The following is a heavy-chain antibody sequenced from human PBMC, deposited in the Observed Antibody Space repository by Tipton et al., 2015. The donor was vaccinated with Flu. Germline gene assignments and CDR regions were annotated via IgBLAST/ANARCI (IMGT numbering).Heavy chain of an antibody. D-gene: IGHD3-10*01. J-gene: IGHJ4*02. CDR1: GGFITSGSYY. CDR3: ARDRGWPASLDY. V-gene: IGHV4-61*02. Sequence: TLSLTCTVSGGFITSGSYYWSWIRQSAGKGLEWIGRIYTTGSTNYNPSLRSRVTISGDTSKNQFSLQLNSVTAADTAVYYCARDRGWPASLDYWGQGILVTVSS. CDR2: IYTTGST.